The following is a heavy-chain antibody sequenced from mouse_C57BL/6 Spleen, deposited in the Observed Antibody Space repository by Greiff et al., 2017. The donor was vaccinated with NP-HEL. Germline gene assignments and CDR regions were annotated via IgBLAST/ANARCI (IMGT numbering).Heavy chain of an antibody. D-gene: IGHD1-2*01. CDR1: GYTFTSYW. J-gene: IGHJ4*01. CDR2: IYPGSGST. Sequence: QVQLRQPGAELVKPGASVKMSCKASGYTFTSYWITWVKQRPGQGLEWIGDIYPGSGSTNYNEKFKSKATLTVDTSSSTAYMQLSSLTSEDSAVYYCARRLRRLLYYAMDYWGQGTSVTVSS. CDR3: ARRLRRLLYYAMDY. V-gene: IGHV1-55*01.